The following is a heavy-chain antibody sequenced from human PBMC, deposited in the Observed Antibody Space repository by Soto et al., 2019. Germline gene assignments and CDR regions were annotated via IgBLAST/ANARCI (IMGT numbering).Heavy chain of an antibody. CDR2: IYPGDHET. D-gene: IGHD2-2*01. CDR3: ARSPRTSRYFDY. V-gene: IGHV5-51*01. CDR1: GYTFSNFW. J-gene: IGHJ4*02. Sequence: PGESLKLSCQSSGYTFSNFWIGWVRQLPGKGLEWMGIIYPGDHETRYSPSFHGKVTISADRSINTAYLQWNSLEASDTAFYFCARSPRTSRYFDYWGQGALVTVSS.